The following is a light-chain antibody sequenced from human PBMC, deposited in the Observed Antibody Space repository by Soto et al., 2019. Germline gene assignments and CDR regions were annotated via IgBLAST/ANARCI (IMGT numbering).Light chain of an antibody. J-gene: IGKJ5*01. CDR1: QSISSY. Sequence: DIQMTQSPSSLSASVGDRVTITCRASQSISSYLNWYQQKPWKAPKLLIYAASSLQSGLPSRFSGSGSGTYFTLTISSLQPEDFATYYCQHSYSTPPAFGQGTRLEIK. V-gene: IGKV1-39*01. CDR2: AAS. CDR3: QHSYSTPPA.